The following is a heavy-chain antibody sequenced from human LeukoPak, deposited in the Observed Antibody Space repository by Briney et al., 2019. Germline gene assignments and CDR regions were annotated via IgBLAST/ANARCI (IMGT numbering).Heavy chain of an antibody. CDR1: GFTFNTYA. D-gene: IGHD3-10*01. J-gene: IGHJ6*02. CDR3: AKELGVRGVILDYYYGMDV. CDR2: ISGSGDST. V-gene: IGHV3-23*01. Sequence: PGGSLRLSCAASGFTFNTYAMSWVRQAPGEGLEWVSAISGSGDSTYYADSVKGRFTISRDNSKNTLYLQMNSLRAEDTAVYYCAKELGVRGVILDYYYGMDVWGQGTTVTVSS.